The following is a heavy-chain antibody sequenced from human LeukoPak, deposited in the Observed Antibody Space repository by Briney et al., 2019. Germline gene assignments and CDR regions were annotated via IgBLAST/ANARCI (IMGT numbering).Heavy chain of an antibody. CDR3: AKDYSYYFDS. D-gene: IGHD2-15*01. Sequence: PGGSLRLPCAASGFTFSSYAMSWVRQAPGKGLEWVSALSGSGASTYYADSVKGRFTISRDNSKNTLYLQMNSLRAEDTAVYYCAKDYSYYFDSWGQGTLVTVSS. J-gene: IGHJ4*02. V-gene: IGHV3-23*01. CDR1: GFTFSSYA. CDR2: LSGSGAST.